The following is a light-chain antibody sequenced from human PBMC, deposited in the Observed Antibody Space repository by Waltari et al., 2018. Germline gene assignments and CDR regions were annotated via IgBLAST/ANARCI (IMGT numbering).Light chain of an antibody. V-gene: IGKV3-20*01. CDR2: GAS. CDR3: QQYDKSPGT. CDR1: QSVSSSY. J-gene: IGKJ1*01. Sequence: EIVLTQSPGTLSLSPGERATLSCRASQSVSSSYLAWYQHKPGQAPRLLIYGASSSATGIPDRFSGSGSGTDFTLTISRLEPEDFAVYYCQQYDKSPGTFGQGTKVEIK.